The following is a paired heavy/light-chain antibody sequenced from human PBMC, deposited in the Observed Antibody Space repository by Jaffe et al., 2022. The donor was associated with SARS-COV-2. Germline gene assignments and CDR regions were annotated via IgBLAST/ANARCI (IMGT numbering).Light chain of an antibody. CDR2: AAS. V-gene: IGKV1-17*01. J-gene: IGKJ1*01. CDR3: LQHNTYPWT. Sequence: DIQMTQSPSSLSASVGDRVTITCRPSQGIRNDLGWYQQKPGKAPKRLIYAASSLQSGVPSRFSGSGSGTEFTLTISSLQPEDFATYYCLQHNTYPWTFGQGTKVEIK. CDR1: QGIRND.
Heavy chain of an antibody. Sequence: EVQLVQSGAEVKKPGESLKISCKGSGYSFTNCWIGWVRLMPGKGLEWMGMIYPGDSDVKYSPSFQGQVTISADRSISTAYLQWSSLKASDSGIYYCARHDPWQQQRGFDPWGQGTLVTVSS. CDR3: ARHDPWQQQRGFDP. CDR1: GYSFTNCW. D-gene: IGHD6-13*01. V-gene: IGHV5-51*01. CDR2: IYPGDSDV. J-gene: IGHJ5*02.